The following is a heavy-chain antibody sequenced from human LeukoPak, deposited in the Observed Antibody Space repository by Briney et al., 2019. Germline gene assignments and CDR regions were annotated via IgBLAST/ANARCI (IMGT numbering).Heavy chain of an antibody. J-gene: IGHJ6*02. CDR2: IYSGGST. CDR3: ARGQLPRGYYYGMDV. CDR1: GFTFRSFA. V-gene: IGHV3-53*01. Sequence: GGSLRLSCAASGFTFRSFAMSWVRQAPGKGLEWVSVIYSGGSTYYADSVKGRFTISRDNSKNTLYLQMNSLRAEDTAVYYCARGQLPRGYYYGMDVWGQGTTVTVSS. D-gene: IGHD6-6*01.